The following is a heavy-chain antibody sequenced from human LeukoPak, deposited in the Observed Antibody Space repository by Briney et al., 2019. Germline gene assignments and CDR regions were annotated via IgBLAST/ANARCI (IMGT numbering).Heavy chain of an antibody. CDR1: GFTFSSYA. V-gene: IGHV3-23*01. Sequence: PGGSLRLSCAASGFTFSSYAMSWVRQAPGKGLEWVSAISGSGGSTYYADSVKGRFTISRDNSKNTLYLQMNSLRAEDTAVYYCARLRAGYSSGRDAFDIWGQGTMVTVSS. J-gene: IGHJ3*02. D-gene: IGHD6-19*01. CDR2: ISGSGGST. CDR3: ARLRAGYSSGRDAFDI.